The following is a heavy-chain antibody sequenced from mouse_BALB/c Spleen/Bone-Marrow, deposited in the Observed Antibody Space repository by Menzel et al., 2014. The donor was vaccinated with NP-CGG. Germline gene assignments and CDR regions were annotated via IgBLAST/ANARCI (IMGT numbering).Heavy chain of an antibody. V-gene: IGHV5-9-3*01. D-gene: IGHD1-1*02. Sequence: EVQRVESGGGLVKPGGSLKLSCAASGFTFSSYGVSWVRQTPGKRLEWVATISNGGNYTYYPDSVKGRFTISRDNAKNTLYLQMSSLRSEDTAMYYCTRQRGDYAMDYWGQGTSVTVSS. J-gene: IGHJ4*01. CDR1: GFTFSSYG. CDR2: ISNGGNYT. CDR3: TRQRGDYAMDY.